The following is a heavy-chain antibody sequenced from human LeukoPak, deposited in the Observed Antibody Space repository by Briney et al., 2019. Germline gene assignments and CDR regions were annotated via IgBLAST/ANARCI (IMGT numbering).Heavy chain of an antibody. Sequence: GGSLRLSRAASGFTFSGSAMHWVRQASGKGLEWVGQIGSGAKSYATAYAASVKGRFSISRDDSKNTAYLRMNSLRAEDTAVYYCAHVLGYSYGYRTHDAFDIWGQGTMVTVSS. CDR2: IGSGAKSYAT. J-gene: IGHJ3*02. CDR1: GFTFSGSA. CDR3: AHVLGYSYGYRTHDAFDI. D-gene: IGHD5-18*01. V-gene: IGHV3-73*01.